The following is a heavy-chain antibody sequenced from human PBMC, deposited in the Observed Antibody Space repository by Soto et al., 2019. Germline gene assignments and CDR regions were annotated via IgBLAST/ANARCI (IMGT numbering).Heavy chain of an antibody. V-gene: IGHV4-59*01. CDR2: IYYSGST. J-gene: IGHJ4*02. CDR3: ARNFWGGSGAIYYFDD. Sequence: SETLSLTCTVSGGSISSYYWSWIRQPPGKGLEWIGYIYYSGSTNYNPSLKSRVTISVDTSKNQFSLKLSSVTAADTAVYYCARNFWGGSGAIYYFDDWGQGTLVTVSS. D-gene: IGHD6-19*01. CDR1: GGSISSYY.